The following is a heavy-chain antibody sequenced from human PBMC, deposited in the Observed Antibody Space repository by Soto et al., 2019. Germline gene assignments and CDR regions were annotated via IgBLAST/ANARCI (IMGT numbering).Heavy chain of an antibody. CDR3: ARWWYGDY. V-gene: IGHV1-18*01. Sequence: QVHLVQSGAEVKKPGASVKVSCKGSGYAFTTYGITWVRQAPGQGLEWMGWISAHNGNTNYAQKLQGRVTVTRDTSTSTAYMELRRLRSDDTAVYYCARWWYGDYWGQGALVTVSS. CDR1: GYAFTTYG. CDR2: ISAHNGNT. D-gene: IGHD2-15*01. J-gene: IGHJ4*02.